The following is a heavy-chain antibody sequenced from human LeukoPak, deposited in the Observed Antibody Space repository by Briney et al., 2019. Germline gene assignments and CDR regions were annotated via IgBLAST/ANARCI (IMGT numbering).Heavy chain of an antibody. Sequence: GGSLRLSCAASGFTFSSCSMHWVRQAPGKGLEWVSSISSSSSYIYYADSVKGRFTISRDNAKNSLYLQMNSLRAEDTAVYYCARYSSGWPGYFDYCSQGTLVTVSS. J-gene: IGHJ4*02. CDR2: ISSSSSYI. CDR3: ARYSSGWPGYFDY. V-gene: IGHV3-21*01. CDR1: GFTFSSCS. D-gene: IGHD6-25*01.